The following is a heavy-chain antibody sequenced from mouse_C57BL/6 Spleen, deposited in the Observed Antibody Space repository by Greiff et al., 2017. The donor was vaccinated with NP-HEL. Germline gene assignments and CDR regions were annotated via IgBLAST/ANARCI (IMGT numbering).Heavy chain of an antibody. V-gene: IGHV1-55*01. CDR2: IYPGSGST. D-gene: IGHD2-4*01. CDR1: GYTFTSYW. J-gene: IGHJ4*01. CDR3: ARHYDYDGYAMDY. Sequence: VQLQQPGAELVKPGASVKMSCKASGYTFTSYWITWVKQRPGQGLEWIGDIYPGSGSTNYNEKFKSKATLTVDTSSSTAYMQLSSLTSEDSAVYYCARHYDYDGYAMDYWGQGTSVTVSS.